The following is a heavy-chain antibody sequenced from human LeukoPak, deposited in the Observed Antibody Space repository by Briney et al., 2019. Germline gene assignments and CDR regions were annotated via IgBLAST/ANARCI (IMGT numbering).Heavy chain of an antibody. CDR2: IYSGGTT. Sequence: GGSLRLSCAASGFTVSTNYMTWVRQVPGKGLEWVSVIYSGGTTYYADSVKGRFSISRDNSKNTLYLQMNSLRAEDTAVYYCARYDYGRSGFDYWGQGTLVTVSS. CDR3: ARYDYGRSGFDY. CDR1: GFTVSTNY. D-gene: IGHD5-12*01. J-gene: IGHJ4*02. V-gene: IGHV3-66*01.